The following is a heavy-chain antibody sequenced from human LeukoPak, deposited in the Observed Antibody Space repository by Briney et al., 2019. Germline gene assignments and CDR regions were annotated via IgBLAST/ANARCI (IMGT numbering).Heavy chain of an antibody. CDR2: ISSSSSYI. Sequence: GGSLRLSCAASGFAFSSYSMNWVRQAPRTGLEWVSSISSSSSYIHYADSVKGRFTISRDNAKNSLYLQMNSLRAEDTAVYYCARAHYYDSSGSTDAFDIWGQGTMVTVSS. V-gene: IGHV3-21*01. CDR3: ARAHYYDSSGSTDAFDI. J-gene: IGHJ3*02. D-gene: IGHD3-22*01. CDR1: GFAFSSYS.